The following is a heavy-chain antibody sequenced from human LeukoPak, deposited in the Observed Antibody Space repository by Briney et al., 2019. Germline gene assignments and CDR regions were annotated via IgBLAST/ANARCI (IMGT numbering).Heavy chain of an antibody. CDR3: ARGDYGGNWESNFDY. CDR2: ISSSSSTI. D-gene: IGHD4-23*01. V-gene: IGHV3-11*04. Sequence: PGGSLRLSCAASGFTFSDYYMSWIRQAPGKGLGWVSYISSSSSTIYYADSVKGRFTISRDNAKNSLYLQMNSLRAEDTAVYYCARGDYGGNWESNFDYWGQGTLVTVSS. J-gene: IGHJ4*02. CDR1: GFTFSDYY.